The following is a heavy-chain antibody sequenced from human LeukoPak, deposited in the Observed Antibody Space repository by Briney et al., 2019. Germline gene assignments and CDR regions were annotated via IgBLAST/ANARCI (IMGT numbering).Heavy chain of an antibody. V-gene: IGHV1-18*01. CDR1: GYIFTNYG. D-gene: IGHD4-17*01. CDR3: AREGGWGPTDYGDHVY. J-gene: IGHJ4*02. Sequence: PGASVKVSCKASGYIFTNYGISWVRQAPGQGLEWLGWISTYTGNTSSAEKFQGRVIMTTDTSTTSAYMELRSLRSDDTAVYYCAREGGWGPTDYGDHVYWGQGALVTVSS. CDR2: ISTYTGNT.